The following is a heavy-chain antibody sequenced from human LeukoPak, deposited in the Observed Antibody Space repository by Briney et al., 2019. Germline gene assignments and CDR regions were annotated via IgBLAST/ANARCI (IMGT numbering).Heavy chain of an antibody. J-gene: IGHJ4*02. Sequence: GASVKVSCKASGYTFTDYYMQWVRQAPGQWLEWMGWINPNSGGTHYVQRFQGWVTMTRDTSISTAYMELSRLTSDVTAVYYCARGGPYYDSSRANDLNYWGQGTLVTVSS. D-gene: IGHD3-22*01. V-gene: IGHV1-2*04. CDR1: GYTFTDYY. CDR2: INPNSGGT. CDR3: ARGGPYYDSSRANDLNY.